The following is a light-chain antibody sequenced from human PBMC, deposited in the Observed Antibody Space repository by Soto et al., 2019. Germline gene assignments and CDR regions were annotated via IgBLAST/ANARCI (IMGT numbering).Light chain of an antibody. CDR2: SAS. J-gene: IGKJ2*01. CDR1: QSIGTN. CDR3: QLGYAFPGT. Sequence: DIQMTQSPSSLSASVGDRVTITCRASQSIGTNVNWYQQKLGKAPELLIYSASSLETGVPPRFSGSGSGSNFTLTINSVQPEDVATFYCQLGYAFPGTFGQGTKVQIK. V-gene: IGKV1-39*01.